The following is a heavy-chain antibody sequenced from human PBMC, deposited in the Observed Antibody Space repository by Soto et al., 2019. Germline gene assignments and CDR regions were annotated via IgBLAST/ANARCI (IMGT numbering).Heavy chain of an antibody. J-gene: IGHJ4*02. V-gene: IGHV1-3*01. CDR2: INADNGNT. CDR3: ARDGIAVAGADY. D-gene: IGHD6-19*01. CDR1: GYTFTSYA. Sequence: ASVKVSCKASGYTFTSYAMHWVRQAPGQRLEWMGWINADNGNTKYAQKFKGRVTMTTYTSTSTAYMELRSLRSDDTAVYYCARDGIAVAGADYWGQGTLVTVSS.